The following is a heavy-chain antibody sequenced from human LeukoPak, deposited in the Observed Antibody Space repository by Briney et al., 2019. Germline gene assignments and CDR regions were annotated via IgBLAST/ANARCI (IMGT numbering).Heavy chain of an antibody. CDR2: INPSGGST. V-gene: IGHV1-46*01. D-gene: IGHD1-7*01. CDR3: ARDPVPGGTGTTGYYFDY. Sequence: WASVKVSCKASGYTFTSYYIHWVRQAPGQGLEWMGIINPSGGSTSYAQKFQGRVTMTRDMSTSTVYMELSSLRSEDTAVYYCARDPVPGGTGTTGYYFDYWGQGTLVTVSS. J-gene: IGHJ4*02. CDR1: GYTFTSYY.